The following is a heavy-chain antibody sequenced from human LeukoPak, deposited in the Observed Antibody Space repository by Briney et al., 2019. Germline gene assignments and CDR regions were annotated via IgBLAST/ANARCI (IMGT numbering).Heavy chain of an antibody. J-gene: IGHJ4*02. V-gene: IGHV4-59*12. CDR1: GGSISSYY. Sequence: SETLSLTCTVSGGSISSYYWSWIRQPPGKGLEWIGYIYYSGTTNYNPSLKSRVTISVDTSKNQFSLKLSSVTAADTAVYYCARGGYSYGYDYWGQGTLVTVSS. CDR2: IYYSGTT. CDR3: ARGGYSYGYDY. D-gene: IGHD5-18*01.